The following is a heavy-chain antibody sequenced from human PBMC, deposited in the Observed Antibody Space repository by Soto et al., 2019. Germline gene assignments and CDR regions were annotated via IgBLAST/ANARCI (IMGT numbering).Heavy chain of an antibody. D-gene: IGHD3-9*01. Sequence: SETLSLTCTVYGGSISSVCYYWSWIRQHPGKGLEWIGEINYSGTPIYNPSLKSRISMSLDTSKNQFYLNLNSVTAADTAVYYCLGWLNEKWVDPWGQGTLVTVSS. CDR3: LGWLNEKWVDP. V-gene: IGHV4-34*10. CDR2: INYSGTP. J-gene: IGHJ5*02. CDR1: GGSISSVCYY.